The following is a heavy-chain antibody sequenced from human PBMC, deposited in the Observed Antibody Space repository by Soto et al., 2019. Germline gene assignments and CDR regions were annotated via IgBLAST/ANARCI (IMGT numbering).Heavy chain of an antibody. CDR1: GGSVSSGSYY. D-gene: IGHD2-2*02. CDR2: IYYSGST. Sequence: SETLSLTCTVSGGSVSSGSYYWSWIRQPPGKGLEWIGYIYYSGSTNYNPSLKSRVTISVDTSKNQFSLKLSSVTAADTAVYCCARGIEDIVVVPAAIQDYYYGMDVWGQGTTVTVSS. V-gene: IGHV4-61*01. CDR3: ARGIEDIVVVPAAIQDYYYGMDV. J-gene: IGHJ6*02.